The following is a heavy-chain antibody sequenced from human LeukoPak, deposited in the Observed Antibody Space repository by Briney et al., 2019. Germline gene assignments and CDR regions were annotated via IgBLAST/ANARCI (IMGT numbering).Heavy chain of an antibody. V-gene: IGHV7-4-1*02. J-gene: IGHJ6*02. CDR3: ARDGGPIAAAGTDYYYGMDV. CDR1: GYTFTSYA. D-gene: IGHD6-13*01. CDR2: INTNTGNP. Sequence: GASVKVSCKASGYTFTSYAMNWVRQAPGQGLEWMGWINTNTGNPTYAQGFTGRFVFSLDTSVSTAYLQISSLKAEDTAVYYCARDGGPIAAAGTDYYYGMDVWGQGTTVTVSS.